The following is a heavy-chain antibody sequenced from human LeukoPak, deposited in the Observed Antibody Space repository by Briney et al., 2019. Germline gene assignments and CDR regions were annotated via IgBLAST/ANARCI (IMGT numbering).Heavy chain of an antibody. V-gene: IGHV4-4*02. Sequence: PSETLSLTCAVSGGSISSTNWWSWVRQPPGKGLEWIGEIFHYGNTNYNPSLKSRVTMSVEKSKNHFSLNLTSVTAADTAVYYCARGSTFTYGYPFDLWGQGILVSVSS. CDR1: GGSISSTNW. J-gene: IGHJ5*02. CDR2: IFHYGNT. CDR3: ARGSTFTYGYPFDL. D-gene: IGHD5-18*01.